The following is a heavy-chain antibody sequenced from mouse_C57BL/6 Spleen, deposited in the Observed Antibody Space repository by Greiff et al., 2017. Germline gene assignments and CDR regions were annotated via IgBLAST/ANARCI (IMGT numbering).Heavy chain of an antibody. CDR2: IRSKSNNYAT. V-gene: IGHV10-1*01. CDR3: VRHDLAFDY. Sequence: EVQRVESGGGLVQPKGSLKLSCAASGFSFNTYAMNWVRQAPGKGLEWVARIRSKSNNYATYYAYSVQDRFTISRDDSESMLYLQMNNLKTEDTAMYYCVRHDLAFDYWGQGTTLTVSS. CDR1: GFSFNTYA. J-gene: IGHJ2*01.